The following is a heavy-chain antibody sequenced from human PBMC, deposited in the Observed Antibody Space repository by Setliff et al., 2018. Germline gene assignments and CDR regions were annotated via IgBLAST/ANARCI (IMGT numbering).Heavy chain of an antibody. D-gene: IGHD7-27*01. CDR1: GGSFSDFY. Sequence: PSETLSLTCAASGGSFSDFYWNWIRQSPGKGLEWIGYIYSSGITNYNPSLKSRLTMSVDTSKNQFSLHLSSMTAADTAVYYCARQPPLNWAIPFDLWGQGKRVTVS. CDR2: IYSSGIT. J-gene: IGHJ3*01. CDR3: ARQPPLNWAIPFDL. V-gene: IGHV4-59*08.